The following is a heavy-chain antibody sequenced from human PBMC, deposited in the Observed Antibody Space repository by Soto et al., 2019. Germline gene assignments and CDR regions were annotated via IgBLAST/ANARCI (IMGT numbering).Heavy chain of an antibody. J-gene: IGHJ5*02. CDR1: GFSLSTTGMG. V-gene: IGHV2-5*02. CDR2: LYWDDDK. CDR3: AHRRSKGDFDL. Sequence: QITLKESGPTLVKPPQTLTLTCTFSGFSLSTTGMGVGWIRQPPGKALEWLALLYWDDDKHYSPFLKSRPTITHDTSKNQVVLTMTNMDPVDTATDSCAHRRSKGDFDLWGQGTLVTVSS.